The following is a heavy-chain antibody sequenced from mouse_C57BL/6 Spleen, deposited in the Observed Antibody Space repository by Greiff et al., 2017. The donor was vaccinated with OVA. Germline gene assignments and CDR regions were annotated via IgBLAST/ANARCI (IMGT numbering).Heavy chain of an antibody. J-gene: IGHJ3*01. CDR1: GFTFSSYA. Sequence: EVKLVESGGGLVKPGGSLKLSCAASGFTFSSYAMSWVRQTPEKRLEWVATISDGGSYTYYPDNVKGRFTISRDNAKNNLYLQMSHLKSEDTAMYYCARAPSYYSNSWFAYWGQGTLVTVSA. D-gene: IGHD2-5*01. V-gene: IGHV5-4*03. CDR2: ISDGGSYT. CDR3: ARAPSYYSNSWFAY.